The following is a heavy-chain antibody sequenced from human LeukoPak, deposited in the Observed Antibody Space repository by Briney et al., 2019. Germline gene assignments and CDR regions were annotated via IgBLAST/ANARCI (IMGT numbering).Heavy chain of an antibody. D-gene: IGHD2-15*01. Sequence: PSETLSLTCAVYGGSFSGYYWSWIRQPPGKGLEWIREINHSGSTNYNPSLKSRVTMSVDTSKNQFSLNLSSVTAADTAVYYCARVDLRAAFFDYWGQGTLVTVSS. CDR2: INHSGST. V-gene: IGHV4-34*01. CDR1: GGSFSGYY. J-gene: IGHJ4*02. CDR3: ARVDLRAAFFDY.